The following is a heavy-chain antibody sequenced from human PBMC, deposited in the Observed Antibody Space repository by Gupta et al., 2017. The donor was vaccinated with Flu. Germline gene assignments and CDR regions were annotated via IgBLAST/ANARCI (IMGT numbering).Heavy chain of an antibody. D-gene: IGHD2-2*01. Sequence: MSWVRQAPGKGLEWVSAISGSGGSTYYADSVKGRFTISRDNSKNTLYLQMNSLRAEDTAVYYCAKLAFIVVVPAAMNFDYWGQGTLVTVSS. V-gene: IGHV3-23*01. J-gene: IGHJ4*02. CDR3: AKLAFIVVVPAAMNFDY. CDR2: ISGSGGST.